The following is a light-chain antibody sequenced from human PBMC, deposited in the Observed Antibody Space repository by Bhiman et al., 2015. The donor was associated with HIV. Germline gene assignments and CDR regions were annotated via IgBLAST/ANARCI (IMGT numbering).Light chain of an antibody. CDR2: EVN. CDR1: SSNIGDNY. J-gene: IGLJ3*02. Sequence: QSVLTQPPSASGTPGQTVNISCSGGSSNIGDNYVYWYQQHPGKAPKLMIYEVNKRPSGVSNRFSGSKSGNTASLTISGLQAEDEADYYCCSYAGSSPWVFGGGTKLTVL. CDR3: CSYAGSSPWV. V-gene: IGLV2-23*02.